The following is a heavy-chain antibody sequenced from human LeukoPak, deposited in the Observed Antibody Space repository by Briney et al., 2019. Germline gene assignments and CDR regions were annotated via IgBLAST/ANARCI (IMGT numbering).Heavy chain of an antibody. CDR3: TTAVVGCSGGSCYVADY. CDR1: GFTFSNAW. V-gene: IGHV3-15*01. CDR2: IKSKTDGGTT. J-gene: IGHJ4*02. Sequence: GGSLRLSCAASGFTFSNAWMSWVRQAPGKGLEWVGRIKSKTDGGTTDYAAPVKGRFTISRDDSKNTLYLQMNSLKTEDTAVYYCTTAVVGCSGGSCYVADYWGQGTLSPSPQ. D-gene: IGHD2-15*01.